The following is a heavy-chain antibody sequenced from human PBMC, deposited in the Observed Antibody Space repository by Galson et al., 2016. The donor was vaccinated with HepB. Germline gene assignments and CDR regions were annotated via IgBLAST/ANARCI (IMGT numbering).Heavy chain of an antibody. J-gene: IGHJ2*01. V-gene: IGHV3-66*02. Sequence: SLRLSCAASGFIVSSYHINWVRQAPGKGLEWVSDIYSDGSAYYADSVKGRFTISRDISKNMVDLQMNNLRAEDTAVYYCAREMGYLTNWFFDLWGRGTLVTVSS. CDR3: AREMGYLTNWFFDL. CDR2: IYSDGSA. D-gene: IGHD3-16*02. CDR1: GFIVSSYH.